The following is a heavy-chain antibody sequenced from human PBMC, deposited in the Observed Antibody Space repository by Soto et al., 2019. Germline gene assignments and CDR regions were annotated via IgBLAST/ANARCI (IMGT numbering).Heavy chain of an antibody. D-gene: IGHD6-19*01. Sequence: SETLSLTCAVYGGSFSGYSWTWIRQPPGTGLEWIGEINHSGSTNYNPSLKSRVTISVDTSKNQFSLKLSSVTAADTAVYYCARQNIAVAGTLGYYFDYWGQGTLVTVSS. CDR1: GGSFSGYS. V-gene: IGHV4-34*01. CDR3: ARQNIAVAGTLGYYFDY. CDR2: INHSGST. J-gene: IGHJ4*02.